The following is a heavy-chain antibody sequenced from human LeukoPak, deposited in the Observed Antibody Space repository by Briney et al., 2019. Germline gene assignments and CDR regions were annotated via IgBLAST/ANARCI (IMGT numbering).Heavy chain of an antibody. CDR1: GGSISSGGYY. V-gene: IGHV4-30-2*01. CDR2: IYHSGST. J-gene: IGHJ3*02. D-gene: IGHD1-20*01. Sequence: RSQTLSLTCTGSGGSISSGGYYRSSIRQPPGTGLEWIGYIYHSGSTYDNPSLKSRVTISVDRSKNQFSLKLSSVTAADTAVYYCARDRGAPGWYNWNLAFDIWGQGTMVTVSS. CDR3: ARDRGAPGWYNWNLAFDI.